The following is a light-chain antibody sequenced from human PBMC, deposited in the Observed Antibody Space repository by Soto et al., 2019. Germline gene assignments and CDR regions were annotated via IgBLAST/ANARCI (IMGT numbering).Light chain of an antibody. J-gene: IGLJ2*01. CDR1: SGSIASNY. CDR2: ADD. Sequence: NFMLTQPHSVSESPGKTVTISCTGSSGSIASNYVQWYQQRPGSAPTTVIYADDQRPSGVPDRFSGSIDSSSTSASLTISGLSTEDEADYYCQSYDSSNVVFGGGTKLTVL. CDR3: QSYDSSNVV. V-gene: IGLV6-57*02.